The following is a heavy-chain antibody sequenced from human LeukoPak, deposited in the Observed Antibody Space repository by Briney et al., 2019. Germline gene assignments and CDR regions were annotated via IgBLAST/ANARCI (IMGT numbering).Heavy chain of an antibody. J-gene: IGHJ5*02. D-gene: IGHD6-13*01. CDR2: IYHSGST. V-gene: IGHV4-38-2*02. CDR3: ARDSRSSSWYFRGSNWFDP. CDR1: GYSISSGYY. Sequence: SETLSLTCTVSGYSISSGYYWGWIRQPPGKGLEWIGSIYHSGSTYYNPSLKSRVTISVDTPKNQFSLKLSSVTAADTAVYYCARDSRSSSWYFRGSNWFDPWGQGTLVTVSS.